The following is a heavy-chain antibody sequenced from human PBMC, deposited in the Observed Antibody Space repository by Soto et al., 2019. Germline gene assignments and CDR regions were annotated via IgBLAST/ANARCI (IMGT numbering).Heavy chain of an antibody. CDR3: ARDFGAGVVPAARHDYYYYMDD. Sequence: QVQLVQSGAEVKKPGASVKVSCKASGYTFTSYGISWVRQAPGQGLEWMGWISAYNGNTNYAQKLKGRVTMTTDTSTSTAYMELRSLRSDDTAVYYCARDFGAGVVPAARHDYYYYMDDWGKGTTVTVSS. D-gene: IGHD2-2*01. CDR2: ISAYNGNT. J-gene: IGHJ6*03. CDR1: GYTFTSYG. V-gene: IGHV1-18*01.